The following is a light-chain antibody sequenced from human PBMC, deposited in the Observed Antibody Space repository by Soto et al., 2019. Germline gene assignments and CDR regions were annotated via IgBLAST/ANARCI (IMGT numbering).Light chain of an antibody. CDR3: QQYHYYSGYT. V-gene: IGKV1-5*01. CDR1: QSIGRW. Sequence: DIQMTQSPSTLSASVGDRVTITCRASQSIGRWLAWYQQRPGKAPKVLIYDASTLESAVPSRFSGTGSGTEFTLTISSLQPDDFATYYCQQYHYYSGYTFGQGTRLMIK. CDR2: DAS. J-gene: IGKJ2*01.